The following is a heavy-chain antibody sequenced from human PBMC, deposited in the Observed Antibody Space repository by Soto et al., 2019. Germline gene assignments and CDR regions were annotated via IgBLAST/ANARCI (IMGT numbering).Heavy chain of an antibody. J-gene: IGHJ1*01. CDR3: ARDANDFWSGYYSGIEYFQH. Sequence: QVQLVQSGAEVKKPGSSVKVSCKASGGTFSSYAISWVRQAPGQGLEWMGGIIPIFGRANYAQKFQGRVTITADESTSTAYMELSSLRSEDSAVYYCARDANDFWSGYYSGIEYFQHWGQGTLVTVSS. CDR1: GGTFSSYA. CDR2: IIPIFGRA. V-gene: IGHV1-69*01. D-gene: IGHD3-3*01.